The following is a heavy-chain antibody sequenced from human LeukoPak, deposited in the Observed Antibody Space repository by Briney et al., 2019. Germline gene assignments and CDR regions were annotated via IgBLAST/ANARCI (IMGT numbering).Heavy chain of an antibody. CDR1: GFIFSGYW. D-gene: IGHD3-3*01. Sequence: GGSLRLSCAASGFIFSGYWMHWVRQAPGKGLVWVSRINSDGSSTSYADSVKGRFTISRDNAKNTLYVQMNSLRAEDTAVYYCARGDFWSSYYDYYYGMDVWGQGTTVTVSS. CDR2: INSDGSST. V-gene: IGHV3-74*01. CDR3: ARGDFWSSYYDYYYGMDV. J-gene: IGHJ6*02.